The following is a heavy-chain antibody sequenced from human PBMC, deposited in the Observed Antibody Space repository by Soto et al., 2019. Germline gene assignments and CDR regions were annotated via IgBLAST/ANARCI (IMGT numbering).Heavy chain of an antibody. CDR3: ARDVAMPTGFGLGY. V-gene: IGHV3-30*03. CDR1: GFAFTNYG. Sequence: QVQVVESGGNIVQPGTSLRLSCAASGFAFTNYGIHWVRQAPGKGQEWVAHISNDGSKKFYAASVKGRFTISRDNSENTVYLQMTSLRPDDTAVFYCARDVAMPTGFGLGYWGQGTLVTVSS. D-gene: IGHD3-16*01. J-gene: IGHJ4*02. CDR2: ISNDGSKK.